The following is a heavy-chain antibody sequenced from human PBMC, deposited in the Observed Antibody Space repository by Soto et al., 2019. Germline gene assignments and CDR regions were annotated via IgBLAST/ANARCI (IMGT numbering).Heavy chain of an antibody. J-gene: IGHJ1*01. CDR3: TTGLEY. V-gene: IGHV3-74*01. D-gene: IGHD3-16*01. CDR2: IDGVGTGT. CDR1: GFTFTNYW. Sequence: EVQLVQSGGGSVQPGGSLRLSCAASGFTFTNYWMHWVRQVPGKGLVWVSRIDGVGTGTSYSDSVRGRFTISRDNAENTLYLQMNSLRAEDTAVYYCTTGLEYWGQGTPVTVSS.